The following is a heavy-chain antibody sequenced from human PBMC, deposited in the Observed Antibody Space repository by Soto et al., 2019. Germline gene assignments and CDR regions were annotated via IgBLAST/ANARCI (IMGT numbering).Heavy chain of an antibody. CDR1: GYTFTSYG. V-gene: IGHV1-18*01. CDR2: ISAYNGNT. J-gene: IGHJ4*02. D-gene: IGHD3-22*01. CDR3: ARDRLYSSGYQKPHY. Sequence: GSVKVSCKASGYTFTSYGISWVRQAPGQGLEWMGWISAYNGNTNYAQKLQGRVTMTTDTSTSTAYMELRSLRSDDTAVYYCARDRLYSSGYQKPHYWGQGTMVTVYS.